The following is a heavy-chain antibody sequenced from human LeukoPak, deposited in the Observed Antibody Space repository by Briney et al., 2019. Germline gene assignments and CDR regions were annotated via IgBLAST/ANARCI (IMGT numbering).Heavy chain of an antibody. CDR2: ISSSSSYI. J-gene: IGHJ4*02. Sequence: GGSLRLSCAASGFTFSSYSMNWVRQAPGKGLEWVSSISSSSSYIYYADSVKGRFTIPRDNAKNSLYLQMNSLRAEDTAVYYCARVDTLFDSSGWGSIGWGQGTLVTVSS. D-gene: IGHD6-19*01. CDR3: ARVDTLFDSSGWGSIG. V-gene: IGHV3-21*01. CDR1: GFTFSSYS.